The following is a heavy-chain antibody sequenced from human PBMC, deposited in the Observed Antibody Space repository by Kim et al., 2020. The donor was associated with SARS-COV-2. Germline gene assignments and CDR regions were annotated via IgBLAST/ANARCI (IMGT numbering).Heavy chain of an antibody. J-gene: IGHJ4*02. CDR2: IIPIFGTA. Sequence: SVKVSCKASGGTFSSYAISWVRQAPGQGLEWMGGIIPIFGTANYARKFQGRVTITADESTSTAYMELSSLRSEDTAVYYCARDRRATFKGALFVYWGQGTLVTVSS. CDR1: GGTFSSYA. V-gene: IGHV1-69*13. D-gene: IGHD1-26*01. CDR3: ARDRRATFKGALFVY.